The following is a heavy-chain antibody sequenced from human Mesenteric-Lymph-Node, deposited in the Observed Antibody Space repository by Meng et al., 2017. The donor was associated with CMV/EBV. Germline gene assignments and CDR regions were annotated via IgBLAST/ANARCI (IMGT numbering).Heavy chain of an antibody. J-gene: IGHJ4*02. CDR2: INPHSGDT. CDR1: GYTFTGYY. CDR3: AKGDYGSFVFDY. D-gene: IGHD3-10*01. Sequence: ASVNVSCKASGYTFTGYYMHWVRQAPGQGLEWMGWINPHSGDTEYAQKFQGRVTMTRDTSISTAYMELSRLRSDDTAVYYCAKGDYGSFVFDYWGQGTLVTVSS. V-gene: IGHV1-2*02.